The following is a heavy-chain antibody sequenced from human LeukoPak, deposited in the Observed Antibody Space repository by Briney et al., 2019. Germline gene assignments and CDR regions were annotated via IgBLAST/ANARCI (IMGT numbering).Heavy chain of an antibody. Sequence: GGSLRLSCAASGFTFSSYGMHWVRQAPGKGLEWVAVIWYDGSNKYHADSVKGRFTISRDSSKNKFYLQMNSLRAEDTAVYYCARAAYDSSGYLTLWGQGTLVTVPS. CDR2: IWYDGSNK. V-gene: IGHV3-33*01. D-gene: IGHD3-22*01. J-gene: IGHJ4*02. CDR1: GFTFSSYG. CDR3: ARAAYDSSGYLTL.